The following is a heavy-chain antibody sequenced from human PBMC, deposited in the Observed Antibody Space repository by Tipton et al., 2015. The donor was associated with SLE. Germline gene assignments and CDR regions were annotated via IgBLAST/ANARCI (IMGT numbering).Heavy chain of an antibody. D-gene: IGHD7-27*01. J-gene: IGHJ4*02. CDR2: IYYSGST. CDR1: GGYISSSSYY. V-gene: IGHV4-39*07. CDR3: ARDSNWVDY. Sequence: TLSLTCTVSGGYISSSSYYWGWIRQPPGKGLEWIGSIYYSGSTYYNPSLKSRVTISVDTSKNQFSLKLSSVTAADTAVYYCARDSNWVDYWGQGTLVTVSS.